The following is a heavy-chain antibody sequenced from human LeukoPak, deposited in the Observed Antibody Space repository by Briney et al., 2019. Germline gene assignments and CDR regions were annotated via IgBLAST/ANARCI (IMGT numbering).Heavy chain of an antibody. V-gene: IGHV1-18*01. D-gene: IGHD3-16*01. CDR2: IDASNGNT. CDR3: ARDYHYVPDF. J-gene: IGHJ4*02. Sequence: ASVKVSCKASGYTSTNYGISWVRQAPGQGLEWMGWIDASNGNTNYAQKLQGRVTITTDTSTTTAYMEMTSLRFDDTAVYYCARDYHYVPDFWGQGTLVTVSS. CDR1: GYTSTNYG.